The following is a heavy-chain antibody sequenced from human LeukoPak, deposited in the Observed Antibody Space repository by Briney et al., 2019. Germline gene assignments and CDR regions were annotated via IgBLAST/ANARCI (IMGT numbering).Heavy chain of an antibody. CDR1: GFSFSSYG. D-gene: IGHD2-2*01. CDR2: IRYDGSNK. J-gene: IGHJ4*02. Sequence: GGSLRLSCAASGFSFSSYGMHWVRQAPGKGLEWVAFIRYDGSNKYYADSVKGRFTISRDNSKNTLYLQMSSLRAEDTAVYYCAKEDIVVVPAASSFDYWGQGTLVTVSP. V-gene: IGHV3-30*02. CDR3: AKEDIVVVPAASSFDY.